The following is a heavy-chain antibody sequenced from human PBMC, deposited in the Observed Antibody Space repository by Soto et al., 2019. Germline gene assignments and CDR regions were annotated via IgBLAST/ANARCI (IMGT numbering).Heavy chain of an antibody. V-gene: IGHV3-23*01. CDR3: YSVTIERVTDLDH. Sequence: PGGSLRLSCAASGFNVGAFAVNWVRQAPGKGLEWVSGISVSDAFIYYADSVRGRFSISRDASENILYLQMNSLRGDDTALYYCYSVTIERVTDLDHWGQGTLVTVPS. J-gene: IGHJ4*02. CDR2: ISVSDAFI. CDR1: GFNVGAFA. D-gene: IGHD3-10*01.